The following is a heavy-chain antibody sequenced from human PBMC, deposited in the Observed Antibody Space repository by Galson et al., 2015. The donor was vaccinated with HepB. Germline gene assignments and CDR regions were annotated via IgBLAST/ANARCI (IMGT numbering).Heavy chain of an antibody. J-gene: IGHJ5*02. CDR1: GGSFSGYY. CDR2: INHSGST. V-gene: IGHV4-34*01. Sequence: LSLTCAVYGGSFSGYYWSWIRQPPGKGLEWIGEINHSGSTNYNPSLKSRVTISVDTSKNQFSLKLSSVTAADTAVYYCARGRYGDYLGWFDPWGQGTLVTVSS. CDR3: ARGRYGDYLGWFDP. D-gene: IGHD4-17*01.